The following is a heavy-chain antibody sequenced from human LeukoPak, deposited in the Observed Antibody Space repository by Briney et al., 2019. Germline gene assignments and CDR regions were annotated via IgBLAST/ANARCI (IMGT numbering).Heavy chain of an antibody. CDR3: VRSYHPGGWFDP. J-gene: IGHJ5*02. V-gene: IGHV3-53*01. CDR2: IYSDNT. D-gene: IGHD2-21*01. CDR1: GFTVSSNS. Sequence: GGSLRLSCTVSGFTVSSNSMSWVRQAPGKGLEWVSFIYSDNTHYSDSVKGRFTISRDNAKDSLYLQMNSLTVEDTAMHYCVRSYHPGGWFDPWGQGTLVTVSS.